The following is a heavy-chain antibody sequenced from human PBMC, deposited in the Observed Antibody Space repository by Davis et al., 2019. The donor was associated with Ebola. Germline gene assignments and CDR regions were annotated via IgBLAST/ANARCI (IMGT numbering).Heavy chain of an antibody. V-gene: IGHV4-59*08. CDR1: GGSISPYY. Sequence: MPSETLSLTCTVSGGSISPYYWSWIRQPPGKGLEWIGYIYYSGSTKCNLSLKGRVAISVDTSKNQFSLKLSSVTAADTAVYYCARSYGAAPFDYWGQGTLVTVSS. CDR2: IYYSGST. D-gene: IGHD4/OR15-4a*01. J-gene: IGHJ4*02. CDR3: ARSYGAAPFDY.